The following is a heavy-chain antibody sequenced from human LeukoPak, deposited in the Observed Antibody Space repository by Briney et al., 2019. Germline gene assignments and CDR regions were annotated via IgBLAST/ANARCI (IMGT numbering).Heavy chain of an antibody. V-gene: IGHV1-69*04. CDR3: ARDRPHPYYYDSSGYYY. Sequence: ASVKVSCKASGGTFSSYTISWVRQAPGQGLEWMGRIIPILGIANYAQKFQGRVTITADKSTSTAYMELSGLRSEDTAVYYCARDRPHPYYYDSSGYYYWGQGTLVTVSS. CDR2: IIPILGIA. J-gene: IGHJ4*02. CDR1: GGTFSSYT. D-gene: IGHD3-22*01.